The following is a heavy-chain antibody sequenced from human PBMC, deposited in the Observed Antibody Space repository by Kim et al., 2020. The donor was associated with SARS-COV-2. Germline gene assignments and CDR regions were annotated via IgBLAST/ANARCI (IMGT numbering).Heavy chain of an antibody. Sequence: GGSLRLSCAASGFTFSSYGMHWVRQAPGKGLDWVAVIWYDGSNKYFADSVKGRFTISRDNSKNTLYLQMNSLRAEDTAVYYCTRDPHGWFSDRDHYYFDYWGQGTLVTVSS. CDR3: TRDPHGWFSDRDHYYFDY. D-gene: IGHD6-19*01. CDR1: GFTFSSYG. CDR2: IWYDGSNK. V-gene: IGHV3-33*01. J-gene: IGHJ4*02.